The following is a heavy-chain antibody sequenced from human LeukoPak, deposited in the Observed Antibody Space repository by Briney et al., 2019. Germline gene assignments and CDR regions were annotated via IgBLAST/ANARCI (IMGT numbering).Heavy chain of an antibody. V-gene: IGHV4-39*07. J-gene: IGHJ6*03. D-gene: IGHD3-10*01. CDR2: IYYSGNT. CDR3: ARAGSYYYYYMDV. CDR1: GVSISSSNSY. Sequence: PSETLSLTCTVSGVSISSSNSYWGWIRQPPGKGLEWIGSIYYSGNTYYNASLKSQVSISIDTSKNQFSLKLSSVTAADTAVYYCARAGSYYYYYMDVWGKGTTVTISS.